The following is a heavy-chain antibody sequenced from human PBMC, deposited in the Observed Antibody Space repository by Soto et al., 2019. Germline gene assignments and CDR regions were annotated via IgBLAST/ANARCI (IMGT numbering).Heavy chain of an antibody. CDR2: ISGSGGNT. Sequence: PGWSLRLSCASSVFTFISYAMSWVRRAPGKGLEWVSTISGSGGNTYYADSVKGRFTISRDNSKNTLYLQMSSLRAEDTAVYYCAKDPRILGNYDFWSRKYYFDYWGQGTLVTVSS. J-gene: IGHJ4*02. D-gene: IGHD3-3*01. CDR3: AKDPRILGNYDFWSRKYYFDY. V-gene: IGHV3-23*01. CDR1: VFTFISYA.